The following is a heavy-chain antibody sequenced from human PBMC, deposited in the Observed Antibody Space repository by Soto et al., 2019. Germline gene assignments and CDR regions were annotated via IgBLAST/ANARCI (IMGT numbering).Heavy chain of an antibody. D-gene: IGHD3-22*01. CDR3: ARGTLYDSSGYYYGY. J-gene: IGHJ4*02. Sequence: QVQLVESGGGVVQPGRSLRLSCAASGFTFSSYAMHWVRQAPGKGLEWVAVISYDGSNKYYADSVKGRFTISRDNSKNTLYLQMNSLRAKDTAVYYCARGTLYDSSGYYYGYWGQGTLVTVSS. CDR2: ISYDGSNK. V-gene: IGHV3-30-3*01. CDR1: GFTFSSYA.